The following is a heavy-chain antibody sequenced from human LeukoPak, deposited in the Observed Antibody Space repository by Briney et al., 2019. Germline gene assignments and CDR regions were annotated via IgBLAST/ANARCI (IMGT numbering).Heavy chain of an antibody. CDR2: ISSSGSTI. Sequence: GRSLRLSCAASGFTFKDYAMNWVRQAPGKGLEWVSYISSSGSTIYYADSVKGRFTISRDNAKNSLYLQMNSLRAEDTAVYYCARDVSPYNWNDAWGAPYYYYGMDVWGQGTTVTVSS. J-gene: IGHJ6*02. V-gene: IGHV3-48*03. CDR3: ARDVSPYNWNDAWGAPYYYYGMDV. D-gene: IGHD1-1*01. CDR1: GFTFKDYA.